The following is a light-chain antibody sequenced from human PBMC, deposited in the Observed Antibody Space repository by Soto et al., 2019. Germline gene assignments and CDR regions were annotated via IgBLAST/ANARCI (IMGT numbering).Light chain of an antibody. Sequence: LTQPRSVSGSPGQSVTISCTGTSSDVGGYNYVSWYQQHPGKAPKLMIYDVSKRPSGVPDRFSGSKSGNTASLTISGLQAEDEADYYCCSYAGTYSLVFGTGTKVTVL. CDR3: CSYAGTYSLV. V-gene: IGLV2-11*01. J-gene: IGLJ1*01. CDR2: DVS. CDR1: SSDVGGYNY.